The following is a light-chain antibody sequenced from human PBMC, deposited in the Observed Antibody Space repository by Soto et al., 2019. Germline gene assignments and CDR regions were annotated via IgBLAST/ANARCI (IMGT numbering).Light chain of an antibody. Sequence: QLVLTQPPSASGTPGQRVTISCSGSSSNFGNNYVYWYQQVPGTAPKLLIYRDNQRPSGVPDRFSGSKSGTSASLTISGLRSEDEADYFCAAWDDSLSVHVVFGGGTKLTVL. CDR1: SSNFGNNY. V-gene: IGLV1-47*01. J-gene: IGLJ2*01. CDR3: AAWDDSLSVHVV. CDR2: RDN.